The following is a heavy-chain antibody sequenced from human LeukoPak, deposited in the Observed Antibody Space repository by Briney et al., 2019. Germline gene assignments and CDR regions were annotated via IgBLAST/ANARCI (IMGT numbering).Heavy chain of an antibody. CDR2: IYTSGST. CDR3: ARSLNAAMVQNY. Sequence: SETLSLTCTVSGYSISSGYYWSWIRQPAGKGLEWIGRIYTSGSTNYNPSLKSRVTISVDTSKNQFSLKLSSVTAADTAVYYCARSLNAAMVQNYWGQGTLVTVSS. D-gene: IGHD5-18*01. V-gene: IGHV4-61*02. CDR1: GYSISSGYY. J-gene: IGHJ4*02.